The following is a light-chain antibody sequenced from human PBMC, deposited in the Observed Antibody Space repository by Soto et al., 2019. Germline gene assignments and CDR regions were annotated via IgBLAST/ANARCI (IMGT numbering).Light chain of an antibody. CDR1: SSDVGGYNY. CDR3: SSYTDSTTVV. CDR2: EVD. J-gene: IGLJ7*01. V-gene: IGLV2-14*01. Sequence: QSALTQPASVSASPGQSITISCTGTSSDVGGYNYVSWYQQYPGKAPKLMIYEVDNRPSGVSSRFSGSKSGNTASLTISGLQADDEAVYYCSSYTDSTTVVFGGGTQLTVL.